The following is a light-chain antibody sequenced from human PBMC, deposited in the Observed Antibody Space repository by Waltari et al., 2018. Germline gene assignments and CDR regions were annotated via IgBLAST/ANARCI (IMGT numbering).Light chain of an antibody. Sequence: EIVLTQSPATLSLSPGDRATLPCRASHSVSSYLAWYQQKPGQAPRLLIYDASNRATGIPARFSGSGSGTDFTLTISSLEPEDFATYYCQQANSFPRTFGQGTKVEIK. V-gene: IGKV3-11*01. CDR1: HSVSSY. J-gene: IGKJ1*01. CDR2: DAS. CDR3: QQANSFPRT.